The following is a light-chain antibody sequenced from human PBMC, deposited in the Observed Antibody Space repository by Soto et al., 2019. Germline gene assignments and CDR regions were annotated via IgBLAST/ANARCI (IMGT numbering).Light chain of an antibody. J-gene: IGLJ1*01. Sequence: QSLLTQPRSVSGSPGQSVTISCTGNNSEFGGYDYVSWYQQHPGKAPKLMIYDVTKRPSGVPDRFSGSRSGNTASLTISGLQAEDDADYYCCSYAGSYTFYVFGTGTKVTVL. CDR1: NSEFGGYDY. CDR2: DVT. CDR3: CSYAGSYTFYV. V-gene: IGLV2-11*01.